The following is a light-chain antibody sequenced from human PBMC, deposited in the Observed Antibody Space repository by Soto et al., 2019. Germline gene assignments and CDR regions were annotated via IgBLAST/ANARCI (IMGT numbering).Light chain of an antibody. CDR1: QSIGTY. CDR2: AAS. CDR3: QQSFSTPPT. V-gene: IGKV1-39*01. Sequence: DIPMTQSPSSLSESVGDRVTITCRASQSIGTYLNWYLQKPGKAPQLLIHAASSLQTGVPSRFSGSGSGTEFTLTISSLQPEDFASFYCQQSFSTPPTFGQGTKLAIK. J-gene: IGKJ2*01.